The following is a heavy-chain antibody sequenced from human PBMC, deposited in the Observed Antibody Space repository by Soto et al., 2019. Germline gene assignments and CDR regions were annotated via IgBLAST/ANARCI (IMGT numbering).Heavy chain of an antibody. CDR2: IYYSGST. CDR1: GGSISSGGYY. Sequence: SETLSLTCTVSGGSISSGGYYWSWIRQHPGKGLEWIGYIYYSGSTYYNPSLKSRVTISVDTSKNQFSLKLSSVTAADTAVYYCARVNYYGSESYFDYYYYKDVWGKGTTVTVSS. D-gene: IGHD3-10*01. V-gene: IGHV4-31*03. CDR3: ARVNYYGSESYFDYYYYKDV. J-gene: IGHJ6*03.